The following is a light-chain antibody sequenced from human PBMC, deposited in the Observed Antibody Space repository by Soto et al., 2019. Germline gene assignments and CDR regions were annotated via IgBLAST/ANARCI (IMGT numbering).Light chain of an antibody. CDR1: SSDVGGYNY. CDR2: DVS. CDR3: CSYAGIDVV. Sequence: HSALTQPRSVSGSPGQSVTISCTGTSSDVGGYNYVSWYQQHPGKAPKLMIYDVSKRPSGVPDRFSGSKSGNTASLTISGLQAEDEADYYCCSYAGIDVVFGGGTKVTVL. V-gene: IGLV2-11*01. J-gene: IGLJ2*01.